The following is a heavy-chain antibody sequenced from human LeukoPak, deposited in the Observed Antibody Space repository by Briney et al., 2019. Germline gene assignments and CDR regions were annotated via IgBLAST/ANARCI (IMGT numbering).Heavy chain of an antibody. Sequence: PSETLSLTCTVSGGSISSSSYYWSWIRQSPGKGLEWIGEINHTGRTNYNPALKSRVILSVDTFKNQFSLKLKSVTAADTAIYFCARGSSTAYVWGQGTLVAVSS. CDR1: GGSISSSSYY. CDR2: INHTGRT. CDR3: ARGSSTAYV. D-gene: IGHD6-13*01. V-gene: IGHV4-39*07. J-gene: IGHJ4*02.